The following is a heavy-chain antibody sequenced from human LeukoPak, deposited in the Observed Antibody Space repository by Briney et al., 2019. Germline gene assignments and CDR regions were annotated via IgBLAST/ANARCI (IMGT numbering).Heavy chain of an antibody. J-gene: IGHJ3*02. Sequence: GASVKVSCKVSGYTLTELSMHWVRQAPGKGLGWMGGFDPKDGETIYAQKFQGRVTMTEDTSTDTAYMELSSLRSEDTAVYYCATQQWPPRSGRDAFDIWGQGTMVTVSS. D-gene: IGHD6-19*01. CDR1: GYTLTELS. CDR3: ATQQWPPRSGRDAFDI. V-gene: IGHV1-24*01. CDR2: FDPKDGET.